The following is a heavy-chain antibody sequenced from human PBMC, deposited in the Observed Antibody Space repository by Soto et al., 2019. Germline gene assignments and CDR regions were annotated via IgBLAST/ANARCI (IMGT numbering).Heavy chain of an antibody. CDR1: GFTFSSYA. D-gene: IGHD2-2*01. CDR2: ISGSGGST. J-gene: IGHJ1*01. CDR3: AKDQTEYQLLWPEYFQH. V-gene: IGHV3-23*01. Sequence: GGSLRLSCAASGFTFSSYAMSWVRQAPGKGLEWVSAISGSGGSTYYADSVKGRFTISRDNSKNTLYLQMNSLRAEDTAVYYCAKDQTEYQLLWPEYFQHWGQGTLVTVSS.